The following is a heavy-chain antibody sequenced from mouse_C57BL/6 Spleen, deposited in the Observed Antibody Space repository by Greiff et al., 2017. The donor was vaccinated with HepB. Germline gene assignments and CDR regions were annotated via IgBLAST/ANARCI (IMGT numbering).Heavy chain of an antibody. V-gene: IGHV5-17*01. CDR2: ISSGSSTI. J-gene: IGHJ2*01. CDR3: ARGGRYIDY. CDR1: GFTFSDYG. Sequence: EVKLVESGGGLVKPGGSLKLSCAASGFTFSDYGMHWVRQAPEKGLEWVAYISSGSSTIYYADTVKGRFTISRDNAKNTLFLQMTSLRAEDTAMYYCARGGRYIDYWGHSTTLSVSS. D-gene: IGHD1-3*01.